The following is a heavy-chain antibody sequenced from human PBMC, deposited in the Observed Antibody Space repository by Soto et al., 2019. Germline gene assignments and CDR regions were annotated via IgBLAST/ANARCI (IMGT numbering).Heavy chain of an antibody. CDR2: IYYSGST. J-gene: IGHJ3*02. CDR3: ARYPTGGSGSYPLHAFDI. V-gene: IGHV4-31*03. D-gene: IGHD3-10*01. CDR1: GGSIGSGGYY. Sequence: SEPQSLTCTVSGGSIGSGGYYWSWIRQHPGKGLEWIGYIYYSGSTYYNPSLKSRVTISVDTSKNQFSLKLSSVTAADTAVYYCARYPTGGSGSYPLHAFDIWGQGTMVTVSS.